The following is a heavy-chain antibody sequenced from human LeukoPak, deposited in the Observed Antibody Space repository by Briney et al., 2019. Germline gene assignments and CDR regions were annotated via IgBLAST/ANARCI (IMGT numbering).Heavy chain of an antibody. Sequence: GGSLRLSCAASGFTFSCYWMHWVRQAPGKGLVWVSAISNDGGGTNYADFVKGRFTISRDNSKNTLFLQMNSLRAEDTALYYCAKGSSGYFVDLWGQGTLVTVSS. CDR3: AKGSSGYFVDL. J-gene: IGHJ5*02. CDR2: ISNDGGGT. CDR1: GFTFSCYW. D-gene: IGHD3-22*01. V-gene: IGHV3-23*01.